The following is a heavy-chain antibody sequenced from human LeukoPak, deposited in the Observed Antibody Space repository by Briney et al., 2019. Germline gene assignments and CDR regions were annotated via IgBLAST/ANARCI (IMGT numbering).Heavy chain of an antibody. CDR3: ARRIIGYCSGGSCYLGAFDI. D-gene: IGHD2-15*01. CDR1: GGTFSSYA. V-gene: IGHV1-69*06. CDR2: IIPIFGTA. J-gene: IGHJ3*02. Sequence: ASVKVSCKASGGTFSSYAISWVRQAPGQGLEWMGGIIPIFGTANYAQKFQGRVTITADKSTSTAYMGLSSLRSEDTAVYYCARRIIGYCSGGSCYLGAFDIWGRGTMVTVSS.